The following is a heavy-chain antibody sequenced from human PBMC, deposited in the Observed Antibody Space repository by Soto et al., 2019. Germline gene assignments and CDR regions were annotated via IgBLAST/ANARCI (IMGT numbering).Heavy chain of an antibody. CDR3: ATQGHCTNGIRSWNYGMDV. Sequence: ESLKISCKGSGYSFTSYCISWVPQMPGKGLEWMGRIDPSDSYTNYSPSFQGHVPISADKSSSTAYLQWSSLKASDTAMYYCATQGHCTNGIRSWNYGMDVWGQGTTVTVSS. CDR2: IDPSDSYT. V-gene: IGHV5-10-1*01. CDR1: GYSFTSYC. D-gene: IGHD2-8*01. J-gene: IGHJ6*02.